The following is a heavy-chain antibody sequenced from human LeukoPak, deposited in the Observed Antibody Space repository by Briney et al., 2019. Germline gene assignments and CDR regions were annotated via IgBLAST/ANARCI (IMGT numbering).Heavy chain of an antibody. CDR3: ARGNWFDP. CDR2: INRSGST. V-gene: IGHV4-34*01. CDR1: GGSFSGYY. Sequence: KPSETLSLTCAVYGGSFSGYYWSWIRQPPGKGLEWIGEINRSGSTNYNPSLKSRVTISVDTSKNQFSLKLSSVTAADTAVYYCARGNWFDPWGQGTLVTVSS. J-gene: IGHJ5*02.